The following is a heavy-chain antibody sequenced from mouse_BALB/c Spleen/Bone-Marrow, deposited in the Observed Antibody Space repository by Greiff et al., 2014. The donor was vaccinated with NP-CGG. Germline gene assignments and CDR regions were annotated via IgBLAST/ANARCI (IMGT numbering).Heavy chain of an antibody. Sequence: QVQLQQSGAELMKPGASVKISCKATGYTFSSYWIEWVKQRPGHGLEWIGKILPGSGSTNYNEKFKGKATFTADTSSNTAYMQLSSLTSEDSAVYYCARELGLRLAYWGQGTLVTVSA. CDR2: ILPGSGST. V-gene: IGHV1-9*01. CDR3: ARELGLRLAY. J-gene: IGHJ3*01. CDR1: GYTFSSYW. D-gene: IGHD3-1*01.